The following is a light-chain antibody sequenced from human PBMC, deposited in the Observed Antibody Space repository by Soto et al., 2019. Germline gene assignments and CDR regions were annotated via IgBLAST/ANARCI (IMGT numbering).Light chain of an antibody. CDR3: QQRSNWPPGWT. CDR1: QSVSSY. V-gene: IGKV3-11*01. J-gene: IGKJ1*01. CDR2: DAS. Sequence: EIVLTQSPATLSLSPGERATLSCRASQSVSSYLAWYQQKPGQAPRLLIHDASNRATGIPARFSGSGSGTDFTLTISSLEPEDFAVYYCQQRSNWPPGWTFGQGTKV.